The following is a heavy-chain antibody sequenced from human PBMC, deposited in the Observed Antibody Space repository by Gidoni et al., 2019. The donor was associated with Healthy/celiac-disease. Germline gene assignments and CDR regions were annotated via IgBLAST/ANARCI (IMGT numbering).Heavy chain of an antibody. J-gene: IGHJ5*02. CDR2: ISAYNGNT. Sequence: QVQLLQSGAEVKKPAASVKVSCKPSGYTFTSYGISWVRQAPGHGLEWMGWISAYNGNTNYAQKLQGRVTMTTDTSTSTAYMELRSLRSDDTAVYYCARDRGYSNCSWFDPWGQGTLVTVSS. CDR1: GYTFTSYG. CDR3: ARDRGYSNCSWFDP. D-gene: IGHD4-4*01. V-gene: IGHV1-18*01.